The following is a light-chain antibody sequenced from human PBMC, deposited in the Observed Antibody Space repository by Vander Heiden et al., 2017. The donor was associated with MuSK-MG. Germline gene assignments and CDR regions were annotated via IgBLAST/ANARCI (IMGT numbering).Light chain of an antibody. J-gene: IGKJ4*01. Sequence: DIQMTQSPSSLSASVGDRVTITCRASQSISSYLNSYQQKPGKAPKLLIYAASSLQSGVPSRFSGSGPGTDFTLTISILQPEDFATYYCQQSYSTPLTFGGGTKVEIK. V-gene: IGKV1-39*01. CDR2: AAS. CDR1: QSISSY. CDR3: QQSYSTPLT.